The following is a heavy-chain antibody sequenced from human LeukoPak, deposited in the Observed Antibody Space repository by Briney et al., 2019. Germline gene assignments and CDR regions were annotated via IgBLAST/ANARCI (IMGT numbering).Heavy chain of an antibody. CDR3: AGPTCLRGGYCSTNP. J-gene: IGHJ5*02. Sequence: QPGGSLRLSCAASGFTFSSYAMHWVRQTPGKGLEWVSAITGGGVNTYYADSVKGRFTISRDNAKNSLYLQMNSLRAEDTAVYYCAGPTCLRGGYCSTNPWGQGTLVTVSS. D-gene: IGHD2-2*01. V-gene: IGHV3-23*01. CDR1: GFTFSSYA. CDR2: ITGGGVNT.